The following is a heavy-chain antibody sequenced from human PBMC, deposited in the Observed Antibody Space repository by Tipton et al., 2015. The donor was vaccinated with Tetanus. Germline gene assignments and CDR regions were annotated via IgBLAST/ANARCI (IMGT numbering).Heavy chain of an antibody. D-gene: IGHD3-9*01. CDR2: INHSGFT. CDR3: ARHSSLKALNY. J-gene: IGHJ4*02. CDR1: GGTFSGYH. Sequence: GLVKPSETLSLTCAVYGGTFSGYHWTWIRQSPGKGLEWIGEINHSGFTSYNPSLKSRATISLDKSKNQFSLELSSVTAADTAVYYCARHSSLKALNYWGQGTLVTASS. V-gene: IGHV4-34*01.